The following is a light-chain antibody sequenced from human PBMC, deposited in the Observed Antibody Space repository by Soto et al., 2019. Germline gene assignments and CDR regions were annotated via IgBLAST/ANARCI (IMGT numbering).Light chain of an antibody. Sequence: DIVLTQSPATLSLSPGERATLSCRASQSVSSYLAWYQQKPGQAPRLLIYDASNRATGIPARFSGSGSGTDFTLTISILEPEDFAVYYCQQRSNWPGITFGQGTRLEIK. CDR2: DAS. V-gene: IGKV3-11*01. CDR1: QSVSSY. J-gene: IGKJ5*01. CDR3: QQRSNWPGIT.